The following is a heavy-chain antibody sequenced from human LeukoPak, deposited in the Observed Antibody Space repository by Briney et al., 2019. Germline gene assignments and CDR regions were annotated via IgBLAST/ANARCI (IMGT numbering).Heavy chain of an antibody. V-gene: IGHV3-30*04. CDR2: ISYDGSNK. J-gene: IGHJ6*04. CDR1: GFTFSSYA. CDR3: ARDGTPIYSNGWVYMDV. Sequence: PGGSLRLSCAASGFTFSSYAMHWVRQAPGKGLEWVAVISYDGSNKYYADSVEGRFTISRDNAKNSLFLQMNSLRGEDTAVYYCARDGTPIYSNGWVYMDVWGKGTTVTISS. D-gene: IGHD6-25*01.